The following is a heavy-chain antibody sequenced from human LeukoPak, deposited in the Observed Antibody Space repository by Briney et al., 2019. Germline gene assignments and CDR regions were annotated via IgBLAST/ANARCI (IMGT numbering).Heavy chain of an antibody. V-gene: IGHV3-21*01. CDR3: ASGLVVPSGYYMDV. CDR1: GFTFSSYS. D-gene: IGHD2-2*01. CDR2: ISSSSSYI. J-gene: IGHJ6*03. Sequence: GGSLRLSCAASGFTFSSYSMNWVRQAPGKGLEWVSSISSSSSYIYYADSVKGRFTISRDNAKNSLYLQMNSLRAEDTPVYYCASGLVVPSGYYMDVWGKGTTVTVSS.